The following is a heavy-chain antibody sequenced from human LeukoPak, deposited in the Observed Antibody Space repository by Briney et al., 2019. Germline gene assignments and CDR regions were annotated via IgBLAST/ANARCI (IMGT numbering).Heavy chain of an antibody. CDR3: ARDLSSGSYYNWFDP. D-gene: IGHD1-26*01. CDR2: INPSGGST. Sequence: ASVKVSCKASGYTFTSYYMHWVRQAPGQRLEWMGIINPSGGSTSYAQKFQGRVTMTRDTSTSTVYMELSSLRSEDTAVYYCARDLSSGSYYNWFDPWGQGTLVTVSS. CDR1: GYTFTSYY. V-gene: IGHV1-46*01. J-gene: IGHJ5*02.